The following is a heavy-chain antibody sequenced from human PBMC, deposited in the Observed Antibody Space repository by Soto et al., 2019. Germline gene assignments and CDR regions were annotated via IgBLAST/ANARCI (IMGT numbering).Heavy chain of an antibody. V-gene: IGHV1-3*01. CDR2: INAGNGNT. Sequence: ASVKVSCKASGYTFTSYAMHWVRQAPGQRLEWMGWINAGNGNTKYSQKFQGRVTITRDTSASTAYMELGSLGSKDTAVYYCASKRGYSGYDPARGYYYYYYMDVWGKGTTVTVSS. D-gene: IGHD5-12*01. CDR1: GYTFTSYA. CDR3: ASKRGYSGYDPARGYYYYYYMDV. J-gene: IGHJ6*03.